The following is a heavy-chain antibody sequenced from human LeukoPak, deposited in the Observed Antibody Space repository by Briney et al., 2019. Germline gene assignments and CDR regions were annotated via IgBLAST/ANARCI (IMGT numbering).Heavy chain of an antibody. D-gene: IGHD2-2*02. CDR3: ARALVLYFDY. CDR1: GGSISSYY. CDR2: IYYSGST. V-gene: IGHV4-59*01. J-gene: IGHJ4*02. Sequence: SETLSLTCTVSGGSISSYYWSWIRQPPGKGLEWIGYIYYSGSTNYNPSLKSRVTISVDTSKHQFPLKLNSVTAADTAVYYCARALVLYFDYWGQGTLVTVSS.